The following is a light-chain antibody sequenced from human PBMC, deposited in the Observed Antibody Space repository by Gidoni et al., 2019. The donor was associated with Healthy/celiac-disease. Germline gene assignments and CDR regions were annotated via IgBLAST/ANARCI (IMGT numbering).Light chain of an antibody. CDR1: ASAKQY. CDR2: KDS. J-gene: IGLJ3*02. Sequence: SYELTQPPSVPVSPGQTARITCSGDASAKQYAYWYQQKPGQAPVLVIYKDSERPSGIPERFSGSSSGTTVTLTISGVQAEDEADYYCESADSSGTYPWLFGGGTKLTVL. CDR3: ESADSSGTYPWL. V-gene: IGLV3-25*02.